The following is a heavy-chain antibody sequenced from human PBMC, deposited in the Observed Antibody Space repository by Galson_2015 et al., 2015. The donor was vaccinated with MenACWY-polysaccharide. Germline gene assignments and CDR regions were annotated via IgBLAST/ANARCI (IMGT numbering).Heavy chain of an antibody. CDR3: ARDLGTTEYYLDY. Sequence: SVKVSCKASGYTFISSYMYWVRQAPGQGLEWMGAIKPSVGSARYAQKFQGRVTMTWDTSTSTVYLELISLRSEDTAVYYCARDLGTTEYYLDYWGQGALVTVSS. V-gene: IGHV1-46*01. CDR1: GYTFISSY. D-gene: IGHD1-1*01. CDR2: IKPSVGSA. J-gene: IGHJ4*02.